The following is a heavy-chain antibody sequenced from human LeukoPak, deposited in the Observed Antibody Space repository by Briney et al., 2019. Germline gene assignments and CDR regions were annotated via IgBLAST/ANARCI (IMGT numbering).Heavy chain of an antibody. CDR2: ISGSGGST. CDR3: ASDILTGYYPNDAFDI. Sequence: PGGSLRLSCAASGFTFSSYGMSWVRQAPGKGLEWVSAISGSGGSTYYADSVKGRFTISRDNSKNTLYLQMSSLRAEDTAVYYCASDILTGYYPNDAFDIWGQGTMVTVSS. J-gene: IGHJ3*02. D-gene: IGHD3-9*01. V-gene: IGHV3-23*01. CDR1: GFTFSSYG.